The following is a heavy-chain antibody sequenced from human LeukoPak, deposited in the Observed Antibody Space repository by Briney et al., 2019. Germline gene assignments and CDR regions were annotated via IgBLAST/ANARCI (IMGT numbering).Heavy chain of an antibody. V-gene: IGHV3-74*01. CDR2: INNEGGGT. Sequence: GGSLRLSCTASGFTFSNYWIHWVRQPPGKGLVWVSRINNEGGGTIYADSVRGRFTVSRDNAKNTLYLQMNSLRAEDTAVYYCANSKAARVYYYYMDVWGKGTTVTVSS. CDR1: GFTFSNYW. CDR3: ANSKAARVYYYYMDV. J-gene: IGHJ6*03. D-gene: IGHD6-6*01.